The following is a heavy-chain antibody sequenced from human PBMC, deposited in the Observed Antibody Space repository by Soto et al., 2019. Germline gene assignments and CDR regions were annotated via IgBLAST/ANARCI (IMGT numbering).Heavy chain of an antibody. CDR1: GLSFSNYG. CDR3: ARVIGGGYLDN. CDR2: IWNDGSTK. Sequence: QVQLVESGGGVVQPGRSLRLSCVAAGLSFSNYGMHWVRQAPGKGLEWVAVIWNDGSTKYYADSVKGRFTISRDNSKTTLYLQMNSLRAEDTAVYHCARVIGGGYLDNWGQGTLVTVSS. V-gene: IGHV3-33*01. J-gene: IGHJ4*02.